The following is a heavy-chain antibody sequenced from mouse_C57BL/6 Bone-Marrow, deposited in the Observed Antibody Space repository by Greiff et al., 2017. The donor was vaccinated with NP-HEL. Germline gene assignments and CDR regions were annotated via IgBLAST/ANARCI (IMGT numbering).Heavy chain of an antibody. CDR2: IDPSDSYT. V-gene: IGHV1-69*01. CDR1: GYTFTSYW. D-gene: IGHD1-1*01. J-gene: IGHJ3*01. CDR3: ASSHHYYGSSFAY. Sequence: VQLQQSGAELAMPGASVKLSCKASGYTFTSYWMHWVKQRPGQGLEWIGEIDPSDSYTNYNQKFKGKATLTVDKSSSTAYMQLSSLTSEDSAVYYCASSHHYYGSSFAYWGQGTLVTVSA.